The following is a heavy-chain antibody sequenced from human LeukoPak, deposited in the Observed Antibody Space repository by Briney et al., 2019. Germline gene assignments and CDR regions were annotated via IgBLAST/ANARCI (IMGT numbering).Heavy chain of an antibody. D-gene: IGHD3-10*01. CDR1: GGSISSYY. V-gene: IGHV4-59*01. CDR3: GRDRGFGTPSEY. J-gene: IGHJ4*02. CDR2: IHYSGTT. Sequence: SETLSLTCTVSGGSISSYYWSWIRQPPGKGLEWIGYIHYSGTTNYNSFLKSRVTMSVDTSKNQFSLRLTSVTAADTAVYYCGRDRGFGTPSEYWGQGTLVTVSS.